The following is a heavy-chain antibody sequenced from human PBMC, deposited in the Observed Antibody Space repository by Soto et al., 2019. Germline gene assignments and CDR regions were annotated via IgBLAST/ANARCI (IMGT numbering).Heavy chain of an antibody. J-gene: IGHJ4*02. CDR3: AKDQDTGVRGVILASEGYFHH. Sequence: QVQLVESGGGVVQPGRSLRLSCGGSGFTFSSYGMHWVRQAPGKGLEWVTLISYDGSNKYYADSVKGRFTVSRDNSKNVVYLQMNSLRVDDTAVYYCAKDQDTGVRGVILASEGYFHHWGRGTLVTVSS. D-gene: IGHD3-10*01. CDR1: GFTFSSYG. V-gene: IGHV3-30*18. CDR2: ISYDGSNK.